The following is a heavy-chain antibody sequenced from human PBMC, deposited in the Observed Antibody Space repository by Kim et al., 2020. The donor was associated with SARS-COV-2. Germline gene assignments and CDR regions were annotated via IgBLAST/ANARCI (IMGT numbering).Heavy chain of an antibody. V-gene: IGHV3-11*05. J-gene: IGHJ4*02. D-gene: IGHD3-9*01. Sequence: GGSLRLSCTASGFTFSDYYMSWIRQAPGKGLEWVSYISSSSSYTNYADSVKGRFTNSRDNAKNSLYLQMNSLRAEDTAVYYCARADYDILAGYLDYWGQGTLGTVSS. CDR3: ARADYDILAGYLDY. CDR1: GFTFSDYY. CDR2: ISSSSSYT.